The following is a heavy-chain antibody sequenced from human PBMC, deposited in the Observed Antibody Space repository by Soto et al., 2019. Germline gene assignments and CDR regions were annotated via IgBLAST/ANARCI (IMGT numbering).Heavy chain of an antibody. CDR2: INPNSGGT. Sequence: ASVKVSCKASGGTFSSYAISWVRQAPGQGLEWMGWINPNSGGTNYAQKFQGWVTMTRDTSISTAYMELSRLRSDDTAVYYCARAGIAARPPYYYGMDVWGQGTTVTVSS. CDR1: GGTFSSYA. D-gene: IGHD6-6*01. V-gene: IGHV1-2*04. J-gene: IGHJ6*02. CDR3: ARAGIAARPPYYYGMDV.